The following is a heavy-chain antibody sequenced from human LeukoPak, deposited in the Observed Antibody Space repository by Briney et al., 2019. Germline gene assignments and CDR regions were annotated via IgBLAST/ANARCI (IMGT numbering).Heavy chain of an antibody. CDR2: IGTSGDT. D-gene: IGHD6-19*01. J-gene: IGHJ4*02. CDR3: SRVGSSGWPNYFDS. CDR1: GFTFSSYD. V-gene: IGHV3-13*04. Sequence: QPGGSLRLSCAASGFTFSSYDMHWVRQATGKGLEWVSVIGTSGDTYCAGSVKGRFTISRENAKNSLYLQMNSLTAGDTAVYFCSRVGSSGWPNYFDSWGQGTLVTVSS.